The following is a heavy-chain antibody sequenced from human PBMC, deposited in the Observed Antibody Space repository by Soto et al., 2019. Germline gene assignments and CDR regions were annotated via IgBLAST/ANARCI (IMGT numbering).Heavy chain of an antibody. CDR1: GGTFSSYA. CDR3: ARAAPYSSSWYFDY. Sequence: VASVKVSCKASGGTFSSYAISWVRQAPGQGLEWMGGIIPIFGTANYAQKFQGRVTITADESTSTAYMELSSLRSEDTAVYYCARAAPYSSSWYFDYWGQGTLVTVSS. V-gene: IGHV1-69*13. D-gene: IGHD6-13*01. CDR2: IIPIFGTA. J-gene: IGHJ4*02.